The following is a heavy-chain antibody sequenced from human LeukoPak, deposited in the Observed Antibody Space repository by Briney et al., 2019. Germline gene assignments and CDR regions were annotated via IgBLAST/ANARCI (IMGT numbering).Heavy chain of an antibody. V-gene: IGHV3-21*01. CDR2: ISSRSSYI. Sequence: GGSLRLSCAASGFTFSNYSMNWVRQAPGKGLEWVSSISSRSSYIYYADSVKGRFTISRDNAKNSLYLQMNSLRAEDTAVYYCAGGWRGDYFDYWGQGTLVTVSS. D-gene: IGHD5-24*01. J-gene: IGHJ4*02. CDR3: AGGWRGDYFDY. CDR1: GFTFSNYS.